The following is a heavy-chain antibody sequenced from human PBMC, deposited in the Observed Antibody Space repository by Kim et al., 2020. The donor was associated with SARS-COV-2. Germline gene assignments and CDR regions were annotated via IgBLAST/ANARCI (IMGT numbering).Heavy chain of an antibody. Sequence: GGSLRLSCAASGFAFSSTSMTWVRQAPGKGLEWVSSIAGISDETFYADSVRGRFTISRDYSKNTLHLQMNSLRAEDTAIYYCAKDRDAMDVWSQGTTVTVPS. J-gene: IGHJ6*02. D-gene: IGHD3-10*01. CDR2: IAGISDET. CDR1: GFAFSSTS. V-gene: IGHV3-23*01. CDR3: AKDRDAMDV.